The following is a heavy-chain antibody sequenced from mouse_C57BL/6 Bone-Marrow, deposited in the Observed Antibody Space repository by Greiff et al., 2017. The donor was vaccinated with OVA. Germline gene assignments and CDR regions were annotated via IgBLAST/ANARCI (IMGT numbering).Heavy chain of an antibody. Sequence: QVQLQQPGAELVKPGASVKMSCKASGYTFTIYWITWVKQRPGQGLEWIGDIYPGSGSTNYNEKFKSKATLTVDTSSSTAYMQLSSLTSEDSAVYYCARPYGSSYYAMDYWGQGTSVTVSS. CDR2: IYPGSGST. D-gene: IGHD1-1*01. V-gene: IGHV1-55*01. CDR1: GYTFTIYW. CDR3: ARPYGSSYYAMDY. J-gene: IGHJ4*01.